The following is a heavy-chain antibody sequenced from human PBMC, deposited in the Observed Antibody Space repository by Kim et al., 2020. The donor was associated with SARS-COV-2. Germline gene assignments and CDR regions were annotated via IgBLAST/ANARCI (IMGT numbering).Heavy chain of an antibody. CDR3: AKGHSATYHDFDS. D-gene: IGHD1-26*01. CDR1: GFTFTTYA. J-gene: IGHJ4*02. V-gene: IGHV3-23*01. Sequence: GGSLRLSCAASGFTFTTYAMSWVRQAPGKGLEWVSVISAGDGDNTYYADSVKGRFTISRANSKNSLYLQMNSLRAEDTAVYFCAKGHSATYHDFDSWGQGTLVTVSS. CDR2: ISAGDGDNT.